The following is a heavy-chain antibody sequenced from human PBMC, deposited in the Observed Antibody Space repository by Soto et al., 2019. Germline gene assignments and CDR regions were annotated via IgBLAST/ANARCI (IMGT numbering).Heavy chain of an antibody. D-gene: IGHD3-22*01. CDR1: GFTVSSNY. Sequence: GGSLRLSCAASGFTVSSNYMSWVRQAPGKGLEWVSVIYSGGSTYYADSVKGRFTISRDNSKNTLYLQMNSLRAEDTAVYYCARALDYYDSSGEEYYFDYWGQGTLVTVSS. CDR2: IYSGGST. V-gene: IGHV3-66*01. J-gene: IGHJ4*02. CDR3: ARALDYYDSSGEEYYFDY.